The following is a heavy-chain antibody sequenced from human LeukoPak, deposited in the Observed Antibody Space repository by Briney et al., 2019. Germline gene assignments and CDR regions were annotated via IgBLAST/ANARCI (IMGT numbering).Heavy chain of an antibody. CDR2: ISGSGGST. D-gene: IGHD3-22*01. CDR3: AKDTAYYYDSSGPDAFDI. J-gene: IGHJ3*02. V-gene: IGHV3-23*01. Sequence: GGSLRLSCAASGFTFSSYAMSWVRQAPGKGLEWVSAISGSGGSTYYADSVKGRFTISRDNSKNTLYLQMNSLRAEDTAVYYCAKDTAYYYDSSGPDAFDIWGQGTMVTVSS. CDR1: GFTFSSYA.